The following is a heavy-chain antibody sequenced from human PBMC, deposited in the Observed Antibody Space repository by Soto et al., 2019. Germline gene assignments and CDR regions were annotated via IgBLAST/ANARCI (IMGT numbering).Heavy chain of an antibody. V-gene: IGHV3-33*01. D-gene: IGHD4-17*01. Sequence: QVQLVESGGGVVQPGRSLRLSCAASGFTFSSYGMHWVRQAPGKGLEWVAVIWYDGSNKYYADSVKGRFTISRDNSKNTLYLQMNSLRADDTAVYYCARDHDYGYSSLYYFDYWGQGTLVTVSS. CDR3: ARDHDYGYSSLYYFDY. CDR1: GFTFSSYG. J-gene: IGHJ4*02. CDR2: IWYDGSNK.